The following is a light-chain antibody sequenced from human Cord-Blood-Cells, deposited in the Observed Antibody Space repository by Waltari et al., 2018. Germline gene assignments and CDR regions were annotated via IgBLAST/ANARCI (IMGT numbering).Light chain of an antibody. V-gene: IGLV2-23*01. J-gene: IGLJ3*02. CDR2: EGS. CDR3: CSYAGSSTWV. CDR1: SSDVGSYTL. Sequence: QSALTQPASVSGSPGQSITISCTGTSSDVGSYTLVPWYQQHPGKAPKLMIYEGSKRPSGVSKRFSGSKSGNTASLTISGLQAEDEADYYCCSYAGSSTWVFGGGTKLTVL.